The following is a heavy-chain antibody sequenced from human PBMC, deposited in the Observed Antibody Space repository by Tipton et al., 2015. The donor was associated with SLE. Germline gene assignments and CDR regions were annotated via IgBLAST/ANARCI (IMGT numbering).Heavy chain of an antibody. CDR1: GFTFSSHW. CDR2: INSDGSTT. J-gene: IGHJ4*02. D-gene: IGHD5-18*01. Sequence: SLRLSCAASGFTFSSHWMHWVRQAPGKGPVWVSRINSDGSTTNYADPVKGRFTISRDNAKNSLYLQMNSLRAEDTAVYYCAREHVDTAMEFDYWGQGTLVTVSS. V-gene: IGHV3-74*01. CDR3: AREHVDTAMEFDY.